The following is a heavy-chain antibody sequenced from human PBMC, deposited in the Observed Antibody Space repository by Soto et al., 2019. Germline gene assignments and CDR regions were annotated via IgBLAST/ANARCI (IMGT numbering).Heavy chain of an antibody. J-gene: IGHJ6*02. Sequence: PSQTLSLTCAISGDSVSSNSAAWNWIRQSPSRGLEWLGRTYYRSKWYNDYAVSVKSRITINPDTSKNQFSLQLNSVTPEDTAVYYCARDPGWGIAAAGGYYGMDVWGQGTTVTVSS. CDR3: ARDPGWGIAAAGGYYGMDV. D-gene: IGHD6-13*01. CDR2: TYYRSKWYN. CDR1: GDSVSSNSAA. V-gene: IGHV6-1*01.